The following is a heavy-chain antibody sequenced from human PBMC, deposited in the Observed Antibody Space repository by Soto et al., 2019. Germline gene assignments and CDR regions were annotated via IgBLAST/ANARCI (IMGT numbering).Heavy chain of an antibody. V-gene: IGHV3-74*01. J-gene: IGHJ4*02. CDR2: INTDGSST. CDR1: GFTFSSFW. CDR3: ATRGVDTFGLSY. Sequence: EVQLVESWGGLVQPGGSLRLSCAVAGFTFSSFWMHWVRQAPGEGLVWVSRINTDGSSTRYADSVKGRFTISRDNAKNTLYLQMNSLRVEDTAMYYCATRGVDTFGLSYWGQGTLVTVSS. D-gene: IGHD3-10*01.